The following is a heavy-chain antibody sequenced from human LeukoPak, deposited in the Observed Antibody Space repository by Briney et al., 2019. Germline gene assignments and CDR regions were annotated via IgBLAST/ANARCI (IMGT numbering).Heavy chain of an antibody. Sequence: GGSLRLSCAASGFTFSSYAMHWVRQAPGKGLEWVAVISYDGSNKCYADSVKGRFTISRDNSKNTLYLQMDSLRADDTAVYYCAREGDSGSYWQPHTLDYWGQGTLVTVSS. CDR3: AREGDSGSYWQPHTLDY. V-gene: IGHV3-30-3*01. CDR1: GFTFSSYA. CDR2: ISYDGSNK. D-gene: IGHD1-26*01. J-gene: IGHJ4*02.